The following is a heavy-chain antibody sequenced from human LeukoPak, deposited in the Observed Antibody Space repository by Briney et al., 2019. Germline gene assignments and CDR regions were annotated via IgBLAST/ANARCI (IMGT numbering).Heavy chain of an antibody. V-gene: IGHV4-4*07. CDR1: GGSISSYY. Sequence: PSETLSLTCTVSGGSISSYYWSWIRQPAGKGLEWIGRIYTSGSTNYNPPLKSRVTMSVDTSKNQFSLKLSSVTAADTAVYYCARDLGYSSGWSFYFDYWGQGTLVTVSS. D-gene: IGHD6-19*01. CDR2: IYTSGST. J-gene: IGHJ4*02. CDR3: ARDLGYSSGWSFYFDY.